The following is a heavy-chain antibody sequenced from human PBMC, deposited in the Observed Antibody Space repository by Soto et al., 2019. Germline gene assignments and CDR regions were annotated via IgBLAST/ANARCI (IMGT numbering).Heavy chain of an antibody. CDR2: INADNGDT. J-gene: IGHJ6*02. CDR3: ARVVMTTVPASYYYGMDV. Sequence: ASVKVSCKASGYTFNRYAMHWVRQAPGQGLEWMGWINADNGDTRYSQKFQGRVTITADESTSTAYMELTSLRSEDTAVYYCARVVMTTVPASYYYGMDVWGQGTTVTVSS. CDR1: GYTFNRYA. V-gene: IGHV1-3*01. D-gene: IGHD4-4*01.